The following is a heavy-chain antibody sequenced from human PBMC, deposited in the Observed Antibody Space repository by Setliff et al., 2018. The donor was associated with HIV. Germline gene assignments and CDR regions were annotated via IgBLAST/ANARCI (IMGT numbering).Heavy chain of an antibody. D-gene: IGHD1-1*01. CDR1: RGSFTTYY. CDR3: ARRPPLTTGREYYFDF. J-gene: IGHJ4*02. V-gene: IGHV4-4*09. CDR2: FYTSGST. Sequence: ETLSLTCTVSRGSFTTYYWSWLRQPPGKELEWIGYFYTSGSTNYNPSLKSRVTISIDTSKNQFSLKLNAVTAADTAVYYCARRPPLTTGREYYFDFWGQGTLVTVSS.